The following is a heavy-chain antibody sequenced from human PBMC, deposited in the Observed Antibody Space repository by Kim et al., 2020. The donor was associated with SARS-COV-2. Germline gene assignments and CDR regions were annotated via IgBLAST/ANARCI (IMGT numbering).Heavy chain of an antibody. CDR3: AREIPDTLYFDY. Sequence: GYPQAFRNRAPVTRDTSPTTVYMELSSLRSEDTAVYFCAREIPDTLYFDYWGQGAQVTVSS. D-gene: IGHD2-2*01. V-gene: IGHV1-46*01. J-gene: IGHJ4*02.